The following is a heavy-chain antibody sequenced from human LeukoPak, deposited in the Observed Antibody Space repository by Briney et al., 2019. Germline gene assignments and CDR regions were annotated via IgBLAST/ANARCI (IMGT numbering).Heavy chain of an antibody. V-gene: IGHV4-59*01. CDR2: IYYRGST. Sequence: PSETLSLTCTVAVAAISSYFWNWIRQSPGKGLEWIAYIYYRGSTNYNPSLESRSTTSVDTSKTQFSLKLSSVNAADTDVYYCAITLSSGWPHDVFDIWGQGTMVTVSS. CDR3: AITLSSGWPHDVFDI. CDR1: VAAISSYF. J-gene: IGHJ3*02. D-gene: IGHD6-19*01.